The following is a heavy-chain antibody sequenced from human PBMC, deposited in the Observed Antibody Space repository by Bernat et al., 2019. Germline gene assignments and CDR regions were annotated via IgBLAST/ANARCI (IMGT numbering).Heavy chain of an antibody. V-gene: IGHV3-30-3*01. CDR2: ILYDGDNK. Sequence: VQLLESGGGLVQPGGSLRLSCAASGFTFSSHKMHWVRQAPGKGLEWVALILYDGDNKYYADSVKGRFTISRDNSKNTLDLQMNSLETEDTAVYYCVREGNGLDVWGRGTMVTVSS. CDR1: GFTFSSHK. CDR3: VREGNGLDV. J-gene: IGHJ3*01.